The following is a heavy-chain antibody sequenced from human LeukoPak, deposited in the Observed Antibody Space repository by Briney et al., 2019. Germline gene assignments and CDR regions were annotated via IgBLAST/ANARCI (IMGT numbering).Heavy chain of an antibody. J-gene: IGHJ3*02. CDR1: GFTFDDYA. V-gene: IGHV3-9*03. CDR2: ISWNSGSI. Sequence: GGSLRFSCAASGFTFDDYAMHWVRQAPGKGLEWVSGISWNSGSIGYADSVKGRFTISRDNAKNSLYLQMNSLRAEDMALYYCAKEATTAGGAFDIWGQGTMVTVSS. CDR3: AKEATTAGGAFDI. D-gene: IGHD1-14*01.